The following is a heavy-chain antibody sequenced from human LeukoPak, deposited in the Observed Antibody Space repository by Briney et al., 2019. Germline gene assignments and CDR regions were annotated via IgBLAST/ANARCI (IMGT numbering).Heavy chain of an antibody. CDR3: ARDLEDSSPFGAFDM. CDR2: IWFDGIRK. D-gene: IGHD3-22*01. J-gene: IGHJ3*02. CDR1: GFTFSNYG. V-gene: IGHV3-33*01. Sequence: PWRSLRLSCAASGFTFSNYGRHWVRQVPGKGLEWVAAIWFDGIRKYYAHYVKGRLTISRDNSKNTLYLQMNSLRAEDTAVYYCARDLEDSSPFGAFDMWGQGTMVTVSS.